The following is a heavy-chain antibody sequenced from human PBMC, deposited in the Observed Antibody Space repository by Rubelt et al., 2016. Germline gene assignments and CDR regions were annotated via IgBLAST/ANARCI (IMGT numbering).Heavy chain of an antibody. CDR3: ARTGRGYDILTGYYR. V-gene: IGHV4-34*01. Sequence: QVQLQQWGAGLLKPSETLSLTCAVYGGSFSGYYWSWIRQPPGKGLEWIGEINHSGNTNYNPSLKGWVTISVGTSKNRCSLKQSTGTAADTAVYYCARTGRGYDILTGYYRWGQGTLVTVSS. J-gene: IGHJ4*02. CDR1: GGSFSGYY. CDR2: INHSGNT. D-gene: IGHD3-9*01.